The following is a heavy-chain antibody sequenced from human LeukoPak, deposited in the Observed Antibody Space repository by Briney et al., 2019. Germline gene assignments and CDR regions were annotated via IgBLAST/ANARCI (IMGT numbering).Heavy chain of an antibody. D-gene: IGHD5-24*01. CDR2: IYHTGST. J-gene: IGHJ5*02. CDR1: GGSISSGSYY. V-gene: IGHV4-61*01. Sequence: KPSETLSLTCTVSGGSISSGSYYWSWVRQPPGKGLEYIGYIYHTGSTNYNPSLKNRVTISLQTSKNQFSLRLTSVTAADTAVYYCARGGDGYTSPWFDPWGQGTLVTVSS. CDR3: ARGGDGYTSPWFDP.